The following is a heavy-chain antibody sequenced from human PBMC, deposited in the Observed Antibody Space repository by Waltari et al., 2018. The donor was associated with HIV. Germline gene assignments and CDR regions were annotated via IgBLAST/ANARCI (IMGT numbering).Heavy chain of an antibody. J-gene: IGHJ4*02. CDR1: GFTFSRYS. CDR2: ISSSSSYI. D-gene: IGHD6-19*01. V-gene: IGHV3-21*01. CDR3: ATLVSSGWYYFDY. Sequence: EVQLVESGGGLVKPGGSLSLSCAASGFTFSRYSMTCVRQAPGKGLEWVSSISSSSSYIYYADSVKGRFTISRDNAKNSLYLQMNSLRAEDTAVYYCATLVSSGWYYFDYWGQGTLVTVSS.